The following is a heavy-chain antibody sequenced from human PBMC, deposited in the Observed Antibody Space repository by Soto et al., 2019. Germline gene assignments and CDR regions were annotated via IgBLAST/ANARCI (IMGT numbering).Heavy chain of an antibody. Sequence: ASVKVSCKASGGTFSSYAISWVRQAPGQGLEWMGGIIPIFGTANYAQKFQGRATITADESTSTAYMELSSLRSEDTAVYYCARAPPSSSWAFDYWGQGTLVTVSS. CDR3: ARAPPSSSWAFDY. CDR1: GGTFSSYA. V-gene: IGHV1-69*13. CDR2: IIPIFGTA. D-gene: IGHD6-13*01. J-gene: IGHJ4*02.